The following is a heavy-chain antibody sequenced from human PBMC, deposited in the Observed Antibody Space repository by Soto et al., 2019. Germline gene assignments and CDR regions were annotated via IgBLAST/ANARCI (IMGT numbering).Heavy chain of an antibody. J-gene: IGHJ4*02. V-gene: IGHV3-23*01. D-gene: IGHD6-6*01. CDR1: GFTFSSYA. Sequence: LRLSCAASGFTFSSYAMSCVRQAPGKGLEWVSAISGSGGSTYYADSVKGRFTISRDNSKNTLYLQMNSLRAEDTAVYYCARHSSIAARRYFDYWGQGTLVTVSS. CDR3: ARHSSIAARRYFDY. CDR2: ISGSGGST.